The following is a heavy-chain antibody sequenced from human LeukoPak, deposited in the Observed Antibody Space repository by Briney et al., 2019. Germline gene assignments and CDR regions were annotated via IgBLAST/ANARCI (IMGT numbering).Heavy chain of an antibody. Sequence: GGSLRLSCAASGFTFSNYAMNWVRQAPGKGLEWVSVISGSGSSIYYADSVKGRFTISRDNPKNTLYLQMNSLRAEDTAVYYCAKGPRTVRFGDRHKGMFDYWGRGTLVTVSS. CDR2: ISGSGSSI. CDR1: GFTFSNYA. D-gene: IGHD3-10*01. J-gene: IGHJ4*02. V-gene: IGHV3-23*01. CDR3: AKGPRTVRFGDRHKGMFDY.